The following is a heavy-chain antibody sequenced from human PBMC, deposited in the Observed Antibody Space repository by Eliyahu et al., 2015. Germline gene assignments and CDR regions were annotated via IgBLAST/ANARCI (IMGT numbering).Heavy chain of an antibody. J-gene: IGHJ4*02. CDR2: IYYSGST. CDR1: XXSVSSGSXY. Sequence: QVQLQESGPGLVKPSATLSLTXPVXXXSVSSGSXYWSWIRQPPGKGLEWIGYIYYSGSTNYNPSLKSRVTISVDTSKNQFXLKLSSVTAADTAVYYCAREGLEWLLGGYDYWGQGTLVTVSS. D-gene: IGHD3-3*01. CDR3: AREGLEWLLGGYDY. V-gene: IGHV4-61*01.